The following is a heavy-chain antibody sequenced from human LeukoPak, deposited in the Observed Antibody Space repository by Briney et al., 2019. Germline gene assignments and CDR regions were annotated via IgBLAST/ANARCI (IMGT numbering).Heavy chain of an antibody. V-gene: IGHV3-23*01. CDR2: INGGGDNT. Sequence: GGSLRLSCAASGFTFVSYAMTWVRQAPGKGLEWVSAINGGGDNTYYADSVKGRFTISRDKSKNTMYLQMNSLRAEDTALYYCAKALDTYGYMRFDFWGQGTLVTVSS. J-gene: IGHJ4*02. CDR1: GFTFVSYA. D-gene: IGHD5-18*01. CDR3: AKALDTYGYMRFDF.